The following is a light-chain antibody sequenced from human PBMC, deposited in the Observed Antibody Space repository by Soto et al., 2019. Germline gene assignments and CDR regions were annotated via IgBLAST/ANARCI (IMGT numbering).Light chain of an antibody. CDR2: GAS. Sequence: EIVMTQSPATLSVSLGDRATLSCRASQSVSYHLAWYQQKPGQAPRLLIYGASSRATGIPDRFSGSGSGTDFTLTINRLEPEDFVIYYCQQYGSSPWTSCQGTKVDNK. V-gene: IGKV3-20*01. CDR3: QQYGSSPWT. CDR1: QSVSYH. J-gene: IGKJ1*01.